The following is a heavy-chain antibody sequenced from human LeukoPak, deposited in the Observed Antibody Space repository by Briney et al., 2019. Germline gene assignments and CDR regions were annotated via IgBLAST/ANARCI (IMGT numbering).Heavy chain of an antibody. Sequence: GGSLRLSCAASGFTFSSYGMHWVRQAPGKGLECVAVIWYDGSNKYYADSVKGRFTISRDNSKNTLYLQMNSLRAEDTAVYYCAKDLTRIQLWPIDYWGQGTLVTVSS. J-gene: IGHJ4*02. D-gene: IGHD5-18*01. V-gene: IGHV3-33*06. CDR2: IWYDGSNK. CDR1: GFTFSSYG. CDR3: AKDLTRIQLWPIDY.